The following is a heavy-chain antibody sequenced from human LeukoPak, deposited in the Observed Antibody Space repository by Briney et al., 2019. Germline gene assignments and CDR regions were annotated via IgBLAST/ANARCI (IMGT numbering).Heavy chain of an antibody. CDR3: ARAYLDQ. Sequence: GGSLRLSCAASGFTSSSYWMHWVRQAPGKGLEWVANIKQDGTEKYYVDSVKGRFTISRDNAKNSLSLQMNSLRAEDTAVYYCARAYLDQWGQGTLVTVSS. V-gene: IGHV3-7*04. CDR1: GFTSSSYW. CDR2: IKQDGTEK. J-gene: IGHJ4*02.